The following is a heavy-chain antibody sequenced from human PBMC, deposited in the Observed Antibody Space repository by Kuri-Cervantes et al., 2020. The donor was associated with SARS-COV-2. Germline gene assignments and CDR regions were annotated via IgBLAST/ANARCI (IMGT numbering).Heavy chain of an antibody. CDR1: GGSISSYY. Sequence: GSLRLSCAVSGGSISSYYWSWIRQPPGKGLEWIGYFYYSGITNYNPSLKNRVTMSVDTSKNQFSLNLSSVTAADTAVYYCARDNLLFSGSGFDYWGQGTLVTVSS. CDR3: ARDNLLFSGSGFDY. CDR2: FYYSGIT. V-gene: IGHV4-59*01. J-gene: IGHJ4*02. D-gene: IGHD1-26*01.